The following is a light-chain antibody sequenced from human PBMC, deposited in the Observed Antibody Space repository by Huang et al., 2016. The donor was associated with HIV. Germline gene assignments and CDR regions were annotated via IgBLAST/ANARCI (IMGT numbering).Light chain of an antibody. CDR3: QQYNDWPLT. J-gene: IGKJ1*01. Sequence: EIVMTQSPATLSVSPGERATLSCRASQSLSSQLAWSQQNRGQAPRLLIYGVSTRATDIPASFSGSGSGTDFTLTINSLQSEDFATYYCQQYNDWPLTFGQGTEVEIK. V-gene: IGKV3-15*01. CDR2: GVS. CDR1: QSLSSQ.